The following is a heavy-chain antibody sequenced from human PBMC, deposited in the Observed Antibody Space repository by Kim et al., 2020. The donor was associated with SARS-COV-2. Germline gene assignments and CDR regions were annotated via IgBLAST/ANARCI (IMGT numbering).Heavy chain of an antibody. D-gene: IGHD3-10*01. Sequence: SETLSLTCTVSGGSISSYYWSWIRQPPGKGLEWIGYIYYSGSTNYNPSLKSRVTISVDTSKNQFSLKLSSVTAADTAVYYCARDRRYYGSGSNPLIGYYGMDVWGQGTTVTVSS. CDR3: ARDRRYYGSGSNPLIGYYGMDV. CDR2: IYYSGST. V-gene: IGHV4-59*13. J-gene: IGHJ6*02. CDR1: GGSISSYY.